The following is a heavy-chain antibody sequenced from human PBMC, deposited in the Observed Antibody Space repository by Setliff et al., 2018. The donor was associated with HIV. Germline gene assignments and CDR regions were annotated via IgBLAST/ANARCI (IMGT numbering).Heavy chain of an antibody. Sequence: SGPTLVNPTQTLTLTCTFSGFSLTTSGVGVAWIRQPPGKALEWLATIYWTDDKHYNMSLNTRLTIAKDTSKNQVVLTMTNMDPVDTATYYCARIIAGPDYFDSWGQGILVTVSS. D-gene: IGHD2-15*01. CDR2: IYWTDDK. J-gene: IGHJ5*01. V-gene: IGHV2-5*01. CDR1: GFSLTTSGVG. CDR3: ARIIAGPDYFDS.